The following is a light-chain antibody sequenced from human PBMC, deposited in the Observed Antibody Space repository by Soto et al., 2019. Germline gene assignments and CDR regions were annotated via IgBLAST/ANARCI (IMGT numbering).Light chain of an antibody. CDR2: SAY. Sequence: DIQMTQSPSSVSASVGDRVTITCRASQGISNWLAWYQQQPGKAPKLLISSAYTLQSGVPSRFNGGGSGTHFTLIISSLQPEDFATYYCQQTNTFLPLTFGGGTKVEIK. CDR3: QQTNTFLPLT. J-gene: IGKJ4*01. V-gene: IGKV1-12*01. CDR1: QGISNW.